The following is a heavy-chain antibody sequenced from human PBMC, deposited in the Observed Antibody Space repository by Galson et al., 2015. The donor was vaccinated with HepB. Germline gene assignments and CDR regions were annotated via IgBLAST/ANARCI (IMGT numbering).Heavy chain of an antibody. D-gene: IGHD3-3*01. CDR2: ISGSGGST. CDR1: GFTFSSYA. J-gene: IGHJ6*02. V-gene: IGHV3-23*01. CDR3: AKDREYDFWSGYYPYYYYYGMDV. Sequence: SLRLSCAASGFTFSSYAMSWVRQAPGKGLEWVSAISGSGGSTYYADSVKGRFTISRDNSKNTLYLQMNSLRAEDTAVYYCAKDREYDFWSGYYPYYYYYGMDVWGQGTTVTVSS.